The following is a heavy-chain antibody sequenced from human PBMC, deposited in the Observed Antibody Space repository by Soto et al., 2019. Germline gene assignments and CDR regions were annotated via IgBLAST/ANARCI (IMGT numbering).Heavy chain of an antibody. CDR3: ARTGGGMAARPLEY. CDR2: ISAYNGNK. V-gene: IGHV1-18*01. J-gene: IGHJ4*02. D-gene: IGHD6-6*01. Sequence: QVQLMQSGGEVKMPGASVEVSCKTSGYMFTTYGMSWVRQAPGQGLEWMAWISAYNGNKKYAQKFEGRVTMTKDTSTSTVSMEIRDLTSDDTAIYYWARTGGGMAARPLEYWGQGTLVIVSS. CDR1: GYMFTTYG.